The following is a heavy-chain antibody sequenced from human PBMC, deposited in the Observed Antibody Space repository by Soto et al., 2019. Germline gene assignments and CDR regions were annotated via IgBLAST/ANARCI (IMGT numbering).Heavy chain of an antibody. V-gene: IGHV3-23*01. D-gene: IGHD6-19*01. J-gene: IGHJ5*02. CDR2: ISGSGGST. CDR1: GFTFSSYA. Sequence: GGSLRLSCAASGFTFSSYAMSWVRQAPGKGLEWVSAISGSGGSTYCADSVKGRFTISRDNSKNTLYLQMNSLRAEDTAVYYCAKDPPYSSGWYGWFDPWGQGTLVTVSS. CDR3: AKDPPYSSGWYGWFDP.